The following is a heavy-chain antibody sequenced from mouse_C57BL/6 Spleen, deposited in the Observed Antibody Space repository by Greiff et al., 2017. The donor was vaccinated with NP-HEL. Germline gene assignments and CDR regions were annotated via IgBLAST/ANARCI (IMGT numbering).Heavy chain of an antibody. J-gene: IGHJ2*01. V-gene: IGHV1-69*01. D-gene: IGHD1-1*01. Sequence: QSCKASGYTFTSYWMHWVKQRPGQGLEWIGEIDPSDSYTNYNQKFKGKSTLTVDKSSSTAYMQLSSLTSEDSAVYYCARKDYGSHYWGQGTTLTVSS. CDR2: IDPSDSYT. CDR1: GYTFTSYW. CDR3: ARKDYGSHY.